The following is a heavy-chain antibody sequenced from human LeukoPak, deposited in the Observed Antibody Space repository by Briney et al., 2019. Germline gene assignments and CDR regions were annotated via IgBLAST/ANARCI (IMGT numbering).Heavy chain of an antibody. CDR3: ARDSTVMCAFDI. V-gene: IGHV3-23*01. J-gene: IGHJ3*02. CDR2: ISGSGGST. Sequence: GGSLRLSCAASGFTFSSYAMSWVRQAPGKGLEWVSAISGSGGSTYYADSVKGRFTISRDNAKNSLYLQMNSLRAEDTAVYYCARDSTVMCAFDIWGQGTMVTVSS. CDR1: GFTFSSYA. D-gene: IGHD2-8*01.